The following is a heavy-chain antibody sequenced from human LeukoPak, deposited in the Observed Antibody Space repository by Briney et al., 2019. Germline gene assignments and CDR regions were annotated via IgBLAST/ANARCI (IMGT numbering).Heavy chain of an antibody. J-gene: IGHJ5*02. D-gene: IGHD1-26*01. CDR1: GYTFTSYY. Sequence: ASVKVSCKASGYTFTSYYMHWVRQAPGQGLEWMGWINTNTGNPTYAQGFTGRFVFSLDTSVSTAYLQISSLKAEDTAVYYCARVEGGSYYNNWFDPWGQGTLVTVSS. V-gene: IGHV7-4-1*02. CDR2: INTNTGNP. CDR3: ARVEGGSYYNNWFDP.